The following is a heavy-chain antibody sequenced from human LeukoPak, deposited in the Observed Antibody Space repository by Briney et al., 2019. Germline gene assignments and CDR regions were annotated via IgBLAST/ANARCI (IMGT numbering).Heavy chain of an antibody. Sequence: GGSLRLSCAASGFTFSSYSMNWVRQAPGKGLEWVSSISSSSSYIYYADSVKGRFTISRDTAKNSLYLQMNSLRAEDTAVYYCASTQLWLNLDYWGQGTLVTVSS. V-gene: IGHV3-21*01. CDR2: ISSSSSYI. CDR1: GFTFSSYS. CDR3: ASTQLWLNLDY. D-gene: IGHD5-18*01. J-gene: IGHJ4*02.